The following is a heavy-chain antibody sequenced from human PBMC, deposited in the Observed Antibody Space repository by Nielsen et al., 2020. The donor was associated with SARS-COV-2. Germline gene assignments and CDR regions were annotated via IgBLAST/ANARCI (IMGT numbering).Heavy chain of an antibody. Sequence: GESLKISCAASGFTFSSYAMHWVRQAPGKGLEYVSAISSNGGSTYYANSVKGRFTISRDNSKNTLYLQMGSLRAEDMAVYYCARAVSGSYDYWGQGTLVTVSS. V-gene: IGHV3-64*01. CDR2: ISSNGGST. CDR1: GFTFSSYA. D-gene: IGHD1-26*01. J-gene: IGHJ4*02. CDR3: ARAVSGSYDY.